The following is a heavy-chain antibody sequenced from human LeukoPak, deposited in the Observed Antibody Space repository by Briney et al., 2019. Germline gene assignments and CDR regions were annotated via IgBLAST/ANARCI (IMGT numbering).Heavy chain of an antibody. CDR1: GGSFSGYY. Sequence: SETLSLTCAVYGGSFSGYYWSWIRQPPGKGLEWIGEINHSGSTNYNPSLKSRVTISVDTSKNQFSLKLSSVTAADTAVYYCATRSRGLLWFGEPPRGMDVWGKGTTVTVSS. J-gene: IGHJ6*04. CDR2: INHSGST. D-gene: IGHD3-10*01. CDR3: ATRSRGLLWFGEPPRGMDV. V-gene: IGHV4-34*01.